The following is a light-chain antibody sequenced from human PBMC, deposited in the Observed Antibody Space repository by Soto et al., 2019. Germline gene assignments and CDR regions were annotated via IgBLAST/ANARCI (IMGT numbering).Light chain of an antibody. J-gene: IGKJ1*01. CDR2: KTS. CDR3: QYYNNYCWT. V-gene: IGKV1-5*03. CDR1: QSISSW. Sequence: DIQLTQSPSTLSASVGDRVTITCRASQSISSWLAWYQQKPGKAPKFLIYKTSNLDSVVPSRFSGSGSRTEFTLTISSLQPDYFANYYCQYYNNYCWTFGQGTKVEIK.